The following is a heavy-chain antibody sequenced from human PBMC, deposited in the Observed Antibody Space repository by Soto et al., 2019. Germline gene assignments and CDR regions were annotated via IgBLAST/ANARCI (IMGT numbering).Heavy chain of an antibody. D-gene: IGHD2-2*01. V-gene: IGHV4-39*01. CDR1: GGSISSSSYY. J-gene: IGHJ5*02. CDR3: PRQTPCSSTICHPSSTWSDP. Sequence: SETLSLTCTVSGGSISSSSYYWGWIRQPPGKGLEWIGGIYYSGSTYYNPSLKSRGTISVDTSKNQFSLKLSSVTAADTAVYPCPRQTPCSSTICHPSSTWSDPWGNGTLVTV. CDR2: IYYSGST.